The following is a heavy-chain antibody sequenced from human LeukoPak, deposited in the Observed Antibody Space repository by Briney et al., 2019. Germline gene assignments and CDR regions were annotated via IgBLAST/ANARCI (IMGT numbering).Heavy chain of an antibody. D-gene: IGHD2-15*01. CDR1: GGSISSSTYY. CDR3: ATSGPGYYYGMDV. CDR2: IYYSGYT. Sequence: SSETLSLTCTVSGGSISSSTYYWGWIRQLPGKGLEWIGSIYYSGYTYHNPSLESRVTMSVGTSKNQFSLKLTSVTAADTAVYYCATSGPGYYYGMDVWGQGTTVTVSS. J-gene: IGHJ6*02. V-gene: IGHV4-39*01.